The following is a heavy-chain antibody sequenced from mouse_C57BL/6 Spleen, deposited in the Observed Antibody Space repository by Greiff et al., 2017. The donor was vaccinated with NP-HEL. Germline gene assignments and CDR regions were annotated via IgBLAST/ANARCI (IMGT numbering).Heavy chain of an antibody. J-gene: IGHJ2*01. V-gene: IGHV1-62-2*01. CDR2: FYPGSGSI. Sequence: QFQLQQSGAELVKPGASVKLSCKASGYTFTEYTIHWVKQRSGQGLEWIGWFYPGSGSIKYNEKFKDKATLTADKSSSTVYMELSRLTSEDSAVYFCARHEDRYYGSSYGFDYWGQGTTLTVSS. D-gene: IGHD1-1*01. CDR3: ARHEDRYYGSSYGFDY. CDR1: GYTFTEYT.